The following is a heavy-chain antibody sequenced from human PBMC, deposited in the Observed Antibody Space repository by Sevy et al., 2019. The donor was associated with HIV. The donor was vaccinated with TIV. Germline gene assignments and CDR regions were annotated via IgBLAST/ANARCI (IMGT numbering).Heavy chain of an antibody. V-gene: IGHV3-48*03. CDR3: AKDRVSGTYYTGDFDY. CDR1: GFRFSSYE. Sequence: GGSLRLSCAASGFRFSSYEMNWVRQAPGKGLEWVASISNSGTNIYYSDSVRGRFTISRDTAKNSLYLQMNSLRAEDTAVYYCAKDRVSGTYYTGDFDYWGQGTLVTVSS. CDR2: ISNSGTNI. D-gene: IGHD3-10*01. J-gene: IGHJ4*02.